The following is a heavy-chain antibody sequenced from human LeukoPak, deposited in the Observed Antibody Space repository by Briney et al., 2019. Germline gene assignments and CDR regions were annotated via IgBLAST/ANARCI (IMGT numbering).Heavy chain of an antibody. V-gene: IGHV3-74*01. D-gene: IGHD6-13*01. J-gene: IGHJ4*02. CDR1: GFTFSSHW. CDR3: ARAVATVTGYYFDY. CDR2: IGDHGSGT. Sequence: GGPLRLSCAASGFTFSSHWMHWVRQAPGKGLVWVSRIGDHGSGTGYADSVKGRFTISRDNAKNTLYLQMNSLRAEDTAVYYCARAVATVTGYYFDYWGQGILVTVSS.